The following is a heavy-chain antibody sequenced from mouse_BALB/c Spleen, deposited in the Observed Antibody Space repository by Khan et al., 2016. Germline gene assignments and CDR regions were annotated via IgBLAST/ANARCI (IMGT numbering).Heavy chain of an antibody. V-gene: IGHV14-4*02. J-gene: IGHJ2*01. CDR3: NAIYCGSDVCFDY. D-gene: IGHD1-1*01. Sequence: VQLQQSGAELVRSGASVKLSCTASVFNIKDYYMHWVKQRPEQGLEWMGWIDPENGDTEYAPKFQGKATMTADTSSNAAYLQFSSLTSEDSAVYYGNAIYCGSDVCFDYWGQGTTLTVSS. CDR2: IDPENGDT. CDR1: VFNIKDYY.